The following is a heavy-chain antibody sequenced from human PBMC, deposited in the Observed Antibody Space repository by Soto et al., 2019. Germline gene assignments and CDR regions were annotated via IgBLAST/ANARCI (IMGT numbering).Heavy chain of an antibody. V-gene: IGHV3-48*02. CDR2: ITSDTKTI. CDR1: GFKFSIYS. D-gene: IGHD6-25*01. J-gene: IGHJ4*02. Sequence: PGGSLRLSCVAAGFKFSIYSMNWIRQAPGKGLEWSAYITSDTKTIKYADSVKGRFTISRDNAKNSVYLQMNSLSDEDTAVYYCARSAEGHFDYWGQGAVVTVSS. CDR3: ARSAEGHFDY.